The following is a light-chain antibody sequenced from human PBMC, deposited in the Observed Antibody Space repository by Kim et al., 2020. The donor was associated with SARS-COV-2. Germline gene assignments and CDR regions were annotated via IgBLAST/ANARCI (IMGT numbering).Light chain of an antibody. J-gene: IGLJ3*02. CDR3: GTWDNSLSAGRV. CDR1: SSNIGNNY. V-gene: IGLV1-51*01. CDR2: DNN. Sequence: QKVTISCSGSSSNIGNNYVSWYQQVPGTAPKLLIYDNNKRPSGIPDRFSGSKSGTSATLGITGLQTGDEADYYCGTWDNSLSAGRVFGGGTQLTVL.